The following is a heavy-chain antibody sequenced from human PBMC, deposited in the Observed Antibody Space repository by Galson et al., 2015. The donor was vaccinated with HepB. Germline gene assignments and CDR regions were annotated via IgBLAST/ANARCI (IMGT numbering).Heavy chain of an antibody. CDR1: GFTFSSYS. Sequence: SLRLSCAASGFTFSSYSMNWVRQAPGKGLEWVSYISSSSSTIYYADSVKGRFTISRDNAKNSLYLQMNSLRAEDTAVYYCARSVGATDFDYWGQGTLVTVSS. D-gene: IGHD1-26*01. CDR2: ISSSSSTI. J-gene: IGHJ4*02. V-gene: IGHV3-48*01. CDR3: ARSVGATDFDY.